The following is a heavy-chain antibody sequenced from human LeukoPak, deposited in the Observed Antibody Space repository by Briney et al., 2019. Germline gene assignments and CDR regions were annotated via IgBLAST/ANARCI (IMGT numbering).Heavy chain of an antibody. CDR1: GFTFGDYA. D-gene: IGHD3-16*01. CDR2: IRSKAYGGTT. Sequence: GGSLRLSCTASGFTFGDYAMSWLRQAPGKGLEWVGFIRSKAYGGTTEYAASVKGRFTISRDDSKSIAYLQMNSLKTEDTAVYYCTRAWGPSPLYWGQGTLVTVSS. J-gene: IGHJ4*02. CDR3: TRAWGPSPLY. V-gene: IGHV3-49*03.